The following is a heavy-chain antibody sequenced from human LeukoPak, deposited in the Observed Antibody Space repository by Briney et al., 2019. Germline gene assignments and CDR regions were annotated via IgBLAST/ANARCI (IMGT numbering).Heavy chain of an antibody. CDR1: GFTFSSYG. CDR3: AKVDAHGELLSFYFDY. Sequence: GGSLRLSCAASGFTFSSYGMHWVRQAPGKGLEWVAVISYDGSNKYYADSVKGRFTISRDNSKNTLYLQMNSLRAEDTAVYYCAKVDAHGELLSFYFDYWGQGTLVTVSS. V-gene: IGHV3-30*18. J-gene: IGHJ4*02. D-gene: IGHD3-10*01. CDR2: ISYDGSNK.